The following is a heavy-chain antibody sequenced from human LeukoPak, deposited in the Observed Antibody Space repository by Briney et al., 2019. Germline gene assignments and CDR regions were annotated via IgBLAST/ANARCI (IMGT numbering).Heavy chain of an antibody. CDR1: GGSISSYY. V-gene: IGHV4-59*08. Sequence: PSETLSLTCTVSGGSISSYYWSWIRQPPGKGLEWIGYIYYSGSTNCNPSLKSRVTISVDTSKNQFSLKLSSVTAADTAVYYCARYAPCFGGGSCYSGEYFDYWGQGTLVTVSS. CDR3: ARYAPCFGGGSCYSGEYFDY. J-gene: IGHJ4*02. CDR2: IYYSGST. D-gene: IGHD2-15*01.